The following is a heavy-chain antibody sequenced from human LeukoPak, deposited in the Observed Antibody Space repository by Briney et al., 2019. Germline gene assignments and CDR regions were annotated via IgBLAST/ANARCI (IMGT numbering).Heavy chain of an antibody. CDR1: GYTFTAYY. CDR2: INPNSDFT. V-gene: IGHV1-2*02. Sequence: ASVKVSCKTSGYTFTAYYMHWVRQAPGQGLEWMGWINPNSDFTNFAQNFQGRVTMTSDTSISTAYMELSRLRSDDTAVYYCARALSAGSPITASDCWGQGTLVTVSS. J-gene: IGHJ4*02. D-gene: IGHD2-15*01. CDR3: ARALSAGSPITASDC.